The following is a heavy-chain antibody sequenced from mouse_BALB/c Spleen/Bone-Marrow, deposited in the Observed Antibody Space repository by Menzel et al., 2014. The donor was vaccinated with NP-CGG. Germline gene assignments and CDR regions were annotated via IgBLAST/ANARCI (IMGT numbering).Heavy chain of an antibody. J-gene: IGHJ4*01. V-gene: IGHV1-54*03. D-gene: IGHD2-3*01. CDR3: ARSIYDGYSEAMDY. CDR1: GYAFTNYL. CDR2: NNPGSGGT. Sequence: QVQLKQSGAELVRPGTSVKVSCKASGYAFTNYLIEWVKQRPGQGLEWIGVNNPGSGGTNYNEKFKGKATLTADKSSSTVYMQLNSLTSDDSAVYVCARSIYDGYSEAMDYWGQGTSVTVSS.